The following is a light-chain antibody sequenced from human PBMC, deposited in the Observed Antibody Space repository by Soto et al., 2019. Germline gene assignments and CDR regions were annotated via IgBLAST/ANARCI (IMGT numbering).Light chain of an antibody. Sequence: QSVPTQPPSVSAATGQKVTISCSGSSSNIGGNSVSWYQQLPGTAPKLLIYDDNKRRSGIPDRFSGSKSGTSATLGITGFQTGDEADYYCGSWDSSLSAYVFGTGTKVTVL. CDR3: GSWDSSLSAYV. CDR1: SSNIGGNS. J-gene: IGLJ1*01. CDR2: DDN. V-gene: IGLV1-51*01.